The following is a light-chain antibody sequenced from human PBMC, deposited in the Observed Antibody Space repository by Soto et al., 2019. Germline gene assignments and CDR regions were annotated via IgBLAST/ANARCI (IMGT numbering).Light chain of an antibody. CDR2: EAS. CDR3: QHYNSYSEA. J-gene: IGKJ1*01. CDR1: QTISSW. V-gene: IGKV1-5*03. Sequence: DIQMTQSPSTLSGSVGDRVTITCRASQTISSWLAWYQQKPGKAPKLLIYEASTLRSGVPSRFSGSGSGTEFTLTISSLQPDDFATYYCQHYNSYSEAFGQGTKVDNK.